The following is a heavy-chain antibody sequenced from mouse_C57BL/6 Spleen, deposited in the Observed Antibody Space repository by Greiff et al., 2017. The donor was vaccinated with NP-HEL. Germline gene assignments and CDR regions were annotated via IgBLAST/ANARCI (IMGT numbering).Heavy chain of an antibody. D-gene: IGHD1-1*01. CDR2: IYPGDGDT. CDR3: ARKGPNYGSSYEFAY. V-gene: IGHV1-82*01. Sequence: VQLQQSGPELVKPGASVKISCKASGYAFSSSWMNWVKQRPGKGLEWIGRIYPGDGDTNYNGKFKGKATLTADKSSSTAYMQLSSLTSEDSAVYFCARKGPNYGSSYEFAYWGQGTLVTVSA. CDR1: GYAFSSSW. J-gene: IGHJ3*01.